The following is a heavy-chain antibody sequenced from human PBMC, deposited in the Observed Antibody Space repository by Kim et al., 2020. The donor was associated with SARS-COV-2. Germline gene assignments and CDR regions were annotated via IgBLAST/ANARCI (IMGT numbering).Heavy chain of an antibody. CDR3: ARDFSLGVRDSSGYYLSTGGFDY. D-gene: IGHD3-22*01. CDR1: GFTFSSYS. CDR2: ISSSSSTI. Sequence: GGSLRLSCAASGFTFSSYSMNWVRQAPGKGLEWVSYISSSSSTIYYADSVKGRFTISRDNAKNSLYLQMNSLRDEDTAVYYCARDFSLGVRDSSGYYLSTGGFDYWGQGTLVTVSS. V-gene: IGHV3-48*02. J-gene: IGHJ4*02.